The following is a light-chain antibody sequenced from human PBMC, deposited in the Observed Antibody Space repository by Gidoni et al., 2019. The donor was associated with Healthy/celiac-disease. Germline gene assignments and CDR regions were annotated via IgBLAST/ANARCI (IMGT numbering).Light chain of an antibody. CDR1: QDISNY. CDR2: AAS. CDR3: QQYGTPLT. Sequence: DIQMTQSPSSLSASVGDRVTITCQASQDISNYLNWYQQKPGKAPKLLIYAASNLENGVPSRFSGSGSGTDFTFTISSPQPEDISTYYRQQYGTPLTFGGGTKVEIK. J-gene: IGKJ4*01. V-gene: IGKV1-33*01.